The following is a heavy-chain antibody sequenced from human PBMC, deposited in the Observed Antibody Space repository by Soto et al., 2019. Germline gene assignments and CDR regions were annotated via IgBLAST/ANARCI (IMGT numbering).Heavy chain of an antibody. V-gene: IGHV4-61*01. CDR1: GGSVSSGSYY. J-gene: IGHJ5*02. CDR3: ARYITRDGYNDGLDP. D-gene: IGHD1-20*01. CDR2: IYYSGST. Sequence: KASETLSLTCTVSGGSVSSGSYYWSWIRQPPGKGLEWIGYIYYSGSTNYNPSLKSRVTISVDTSKNQFSLKLSSVTAADTAVYYCARYITRDGYNDGLDPWGQGTLVTVSS.